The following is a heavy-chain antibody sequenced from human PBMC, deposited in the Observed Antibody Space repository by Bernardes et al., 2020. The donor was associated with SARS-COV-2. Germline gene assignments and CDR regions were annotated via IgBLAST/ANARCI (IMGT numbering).Heavy chain of an antibody. J-gene: IGHJ4*02. CDR1: GFRFSQFA. V-gene: IGHV3-30*19. Sequence: GGSLRLSCEASGFRFSQFAMHWVRQAPGKGLEWVAIISYEERTEYNADSVKGRFTISRDNSKKTIFLQMSSLRAEDTAVYYCARETQDSTSSYFDYWGQGTLVTVSS. D-gene: IGHD6-6*01. CDR2: ISYEERTE. CDR3: ARETQDSTSSYFDY.